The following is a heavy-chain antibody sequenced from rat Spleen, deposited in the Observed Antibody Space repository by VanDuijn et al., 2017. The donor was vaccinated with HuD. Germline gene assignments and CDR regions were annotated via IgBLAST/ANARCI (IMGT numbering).Heavy chain of an antibody. CDR2: ISYDGSST. Sequence: EVQLVETGGGLVQPGRSLKLSCVASGFTFSDYYMAWVRQAPTKGLEWVATISYDGSSTYYRDSVKGRFTISRDNAKSTLYLQMDSLRSEDTATYYCATTPGRPFAYWGQGTLVTVSS. J-gene: IGHJ3*01. V-gene: IGHV5-29*01. CDR1: GFTFSDYY. D-gene: IGHD5-1*01. CDR3: ATTPGRPFAY.